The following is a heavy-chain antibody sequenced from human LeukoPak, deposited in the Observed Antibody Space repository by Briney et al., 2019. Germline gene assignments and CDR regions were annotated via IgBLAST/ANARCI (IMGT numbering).Heavy chain of an antibody. CDR2: IYYSGST. D-gene: IGHD4-17*01. J-gene: IGHJ3*02. V-gene: IGHV4-59*08. CDR1: GGSISSYY. Sequence: SETLSLTCTVSGGSISSYYWSWIRQPPGKGQEWIGYIYYSGSTNYNPSLKSRVTISVDTSKNQFSLKLSSVTAADTAVYYCARLEYGDRIDAFDIWGQGTMVTVSS. CDR3: ARLEYGDRIDAFDI.